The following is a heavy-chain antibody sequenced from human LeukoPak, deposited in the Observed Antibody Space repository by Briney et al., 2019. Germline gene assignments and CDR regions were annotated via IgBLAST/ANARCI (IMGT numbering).Heavy chain of an antibody. Sequence: PGGSLRLSCAASGFTFSDYSMNWVCQAPGKGLEWVSYISSSSSTIYYADSVKGRFTISRDNAKNSLYLHMNSLRTEDTAVYYCARAHTYFYGSGSWYFDFWGQGTLVTVSS. V-gene: IGHV3-48*01. CDR2: ISSSSSTI. J-gene: IGHJ4*02. CDR3: ARAHTYFYGSGSWYFDF. D-gene: IGHD3-10*01. CDR1: GFTFSDYS.